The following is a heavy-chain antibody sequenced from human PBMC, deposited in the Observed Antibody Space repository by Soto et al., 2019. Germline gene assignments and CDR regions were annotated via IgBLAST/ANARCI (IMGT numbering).Heavy chain of an antibody. D-gene: IGHD1-1*01. V-gene: IGHV1-18*01. CDR2: ISAHNGNT. CDR3: ARGRYGDY. CDR1: GYPFTSYG. Sequence: QVHLVHSGAEVKKPGASVKVSCKASGYPFTSYGITWVRQAPGQGLEWMGWISAHNGNTDYAQKLQGRVIVTRDTSTSTAYMELRSPRSEDTAVYYCARGRYGDYWGQGALVTVSS. J-gene: IGHJ4*02.